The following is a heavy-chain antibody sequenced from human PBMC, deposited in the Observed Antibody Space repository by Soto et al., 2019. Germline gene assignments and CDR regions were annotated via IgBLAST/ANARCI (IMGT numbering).Heavy chain of an antibody. Sequence: SETLSLTCTVSGGSISIGDYYWSWIRQPPGKGLEWIGYIYYSGSTYYDPSLKSRVTISVDTSKNQFSLKLSSVTAADTAVYYCARRYGASFDYWGQGTLVTVSS. J-gene: IGHJ4*02. D-gene: IGHD4-17*01. CDR3: ARRYGASFDY. CDR1: GGSISIGDYY. CDR2: IYYSGST. V-gene: IGHV4-30-4*01.